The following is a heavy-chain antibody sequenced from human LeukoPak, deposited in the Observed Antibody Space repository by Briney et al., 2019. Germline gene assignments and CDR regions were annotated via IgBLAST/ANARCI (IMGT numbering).Heavy chain of an antibody. CDR2: IIPIFGTA. D-gene: IGHD1-26*01. J-gene: IGHJ4*02. CDR3: ARDRRLLPMVLDY. CDR1: VGTFSGYA. Sequence: SVKVSCTASVGTFSGYAISWVRQAPGQGLEWMGGIIPIFGTANYARKSQGRVTITADESTSTAYIELSSLRSEDTAVYYCARDRRLLPMVLDYWGQGTLVTVSS. V-gene: IGHV1-69*01.